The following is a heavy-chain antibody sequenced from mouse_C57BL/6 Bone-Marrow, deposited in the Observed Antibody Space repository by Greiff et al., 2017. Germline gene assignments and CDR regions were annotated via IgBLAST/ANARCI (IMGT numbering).Heavy chain of an antibody. V-gene: IGHV1-82*01. D-gene: IGHD2-5*01. Sequence: QVQLQQSGPELVKPGASVKISCKASGYAFSSSWMNWVKQRPGKGLEWIGRIYPGDGDTNYNGKFKGKATLTADKSSSTAYMQLSSLTSEDSAVYFCAYSNFLAMDYWGQGTSVTVSS. CDR2: IYPGDGDT. CDR1: GYAFSSSW. J-gene: IGHJ4*01. CDR3: AYSNFLAMDY.